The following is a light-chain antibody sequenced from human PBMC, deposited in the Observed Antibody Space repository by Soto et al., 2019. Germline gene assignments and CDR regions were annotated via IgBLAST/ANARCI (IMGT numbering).Light chain of an antibody. V-gene: IGLV1-44*01. CDR1: SSNVGINT. J-gene: IGLJ3*02. CDR2: SNN. CDR3: AAWDDSLKGWV. Sequence: QSVLTQSPSASGTPGQRVTISCSGSSSNVGINTVNWYQQLPGTAPKLLIYSNNQRPSGVPDRFSGSKSGTSASLAISGLQSEDEADFYCAAWDDSLKGWVFGGGTKLTVL.